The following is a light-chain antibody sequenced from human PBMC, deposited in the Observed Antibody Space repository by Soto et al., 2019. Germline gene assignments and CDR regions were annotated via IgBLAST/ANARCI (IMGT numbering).Light chain of an antibody. CDR2: GAS. CDR1: QSVSSSF. Sequence: EIVLTQSPGTLSLSPGERATLSVMTSQSVSSSFLAWYQHKPGQSPRLLIFGASNRAAGIPDRFSGSRSGTDFTLTIGRLEPEDFAVYYCQLYGSSSITFGQGTRLEI. CDR3: QLYGSSSIT. V-gene: IGKV3-20*01. J-gene: IGKJ5*01.